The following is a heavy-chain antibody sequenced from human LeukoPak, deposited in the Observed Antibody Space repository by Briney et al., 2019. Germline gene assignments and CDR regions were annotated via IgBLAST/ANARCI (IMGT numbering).Heavy chain of an antibody. CDR3: ARDGYYDSSGHFEPRGYFDY. CDR2: IYTSGST. CDR1: GGSISSYY. Sequence: SETLSLTCTVSGGSISSYYWSWIRQPAGKGLEWIGRIYTSGSTNYNPSPKSRVTMSVDTSKNQFSLKLSSVTAADTAVYYCARDGYYDSSGHFEPRGYFDYWGQGTLVTVSS. D-gene: IGHD3-22*01. J-gene: IGHJ4*02. V-gene: IGHV4-4*07.